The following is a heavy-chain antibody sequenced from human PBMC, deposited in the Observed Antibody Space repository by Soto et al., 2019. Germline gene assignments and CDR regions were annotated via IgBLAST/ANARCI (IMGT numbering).Heavy chain of an antibody. CDR2: ISGSGGST. J-gene: IGHJ4*02. D-gene: IGHD3-9*01. V-gene: IGHV3-23*01. Sequence: GGSLRLSCAASGFTFSSYAMSWVRQAPGKGLEWVSAISGSGGSTYYADSVKGRFTISRDNSKNTLYLQMNSLRAEDTAVYYCAKDGGGVLRYFDWLAVVDYWGQGTLVTVSS. CDR3: AKDGGGVLRYFDWLAVVDY. CDR1: GFTFSSYA.